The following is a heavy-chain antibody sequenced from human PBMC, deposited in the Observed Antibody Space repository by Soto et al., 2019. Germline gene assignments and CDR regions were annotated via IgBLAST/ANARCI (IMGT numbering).Heavy chain of an antibody. CDR1: GFTFSDYY. D-gene: IGHD1-7*01. V-gene: IGHV3-11*01. Sequence: LRLSCAASGFTFSDYYISWIRQAPWKGLEWVSYISSSGSTIYYADSVKGRFTISRDNAKNSLYLQMNSLRAEDTAVYYCARDGRLELRFYPYYGMDVWGQGTTVTVSS. CDR3: ARDGRLELRFYPYYGMDV. J-gene: IGHJ6*02. CDR2: ISSSGSTI.